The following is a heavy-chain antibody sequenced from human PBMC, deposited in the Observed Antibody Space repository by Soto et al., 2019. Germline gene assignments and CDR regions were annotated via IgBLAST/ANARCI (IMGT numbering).Heavy chain of an antibody. Sequence: GGSLRLSCAASGFTFSSYSMNWVRQAPGKGLEWVSSISSSSSYIYYADSVKGRFTISRDNAKNSLYLQMNSPRAEDTAVYYCARVSPTGSYYYYYYMDVWGKGTTVTVSS. V-gene: IGHV3-21*01. J-gene: IGHJ6*03. CDR3: ARVSPTGSYYYYYYMDV. CDR2: ISSSSSYI. CDR1: GFTFSSYS.